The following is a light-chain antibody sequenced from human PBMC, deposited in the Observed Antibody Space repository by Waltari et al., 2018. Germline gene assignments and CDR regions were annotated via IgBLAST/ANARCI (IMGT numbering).Light chain of an antibody. J-gene: IGLJ2*01. Sequence: QLVLTQSPSASASLGASVKLTCTLSSGHSSYAIAWHQQQPEKGPWYLMKLNSDGSHSKGDGIPDRFSGSSSGAERYLTISSRQSEDEADYYCQTWGTGIHVVFGGGTKLTVL. CDR1: SGHSSYA. CDR3: QTWGTGIHVV. V-gene: IGLV4-69*01. CDR2: LNSDGSH.